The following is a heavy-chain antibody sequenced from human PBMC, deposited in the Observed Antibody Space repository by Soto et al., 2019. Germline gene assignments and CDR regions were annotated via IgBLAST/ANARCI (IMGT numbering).Heavy chain of an antibody. V-gene: IGHV1-69*01. CDR1: GGAFRNYA. D-gene: IGHD3-10*01. CDR2: IIPIFGTP. Sequence: QVQLVQSGAEVKKPGSSVKVSCKASGGAFRNYAVSWVRQAPGQGLEWMGGIIPIFGTPNYAQKFLGRVTIAADESTSTAYMALDNLRSEDTAVYYSARDRTVLTMGLFDYYGFDVWGQGTTVTVSS. CDR3: ARDRTVLTMGLFDYYGFDV. J-gene: IGHJ6*02.